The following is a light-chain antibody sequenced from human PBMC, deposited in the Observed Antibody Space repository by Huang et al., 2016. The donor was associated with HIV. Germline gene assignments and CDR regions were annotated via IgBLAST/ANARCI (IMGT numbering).Light chain of an antibody. Sequence: EIVLTQSPATLSLSPGERATLSCRAGQSVGNDLAWYQQKPGQAPRLLIYDAINRATGIPARFSGGGSGTDFALTISSLEPEDFAVYYCQQRTNWWTFGQGTKVEIK. CDR1: QSVGND. CDR3: QQRTNWWT. CDR2: DAI. V-gene: IGKV3-11*01. J-gene: IGKJ1*01.